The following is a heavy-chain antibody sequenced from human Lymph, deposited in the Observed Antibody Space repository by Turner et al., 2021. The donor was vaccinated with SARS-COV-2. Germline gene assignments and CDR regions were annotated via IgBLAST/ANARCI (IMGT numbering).Heavy chain of an antibody. CDR3: ARCGYCSTASGYSGQYYYSGIDF. J-gene: IGHJ6*02. V-gene: IGHV1-18*04. CDR1: GNTFTSYG. Sequence: VQLVQNGAEAKKPGASVKVSCKATGNTFTSYGISWVRQAPGQGREWMVWFSANNCYTNYAQKLQCIVTMTTISSATTAYMVLRSLRSDNTAVYYCARCGYCSTASGYSGQYYYSGIDFWGQGTTVTVSS. CDR2: FSANNCYT. D-gene: IGHD2-2*02.